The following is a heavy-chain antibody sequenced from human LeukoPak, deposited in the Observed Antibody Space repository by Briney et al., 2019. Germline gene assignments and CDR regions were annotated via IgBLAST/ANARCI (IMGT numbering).Heavy chain of an antibody. Sequence: GGSLRLSCAASGFTFSSYWMHWVRQAPGKGLVWVSRINSDGSSTSYADSVKGRFTISRDNAKNTLYLQMNSLRAEDTAVYYCARGGTVTTLHSYWYFDLWGRGTLVTVSS. CDR3: ARGGTVTTLHSYWYFDL. D-gene: IGHD4-11*01. V-gene: IGHV3-74*01. CDR1: GFTFSSYW. J-gene: IGHJ2*01. CDR2: INSDGSST.